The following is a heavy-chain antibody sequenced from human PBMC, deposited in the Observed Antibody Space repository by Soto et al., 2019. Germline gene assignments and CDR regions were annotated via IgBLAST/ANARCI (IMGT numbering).Heavy chain of an antibody. J-gene: IGHJ5*02. Sequence: QVQLLQSGAEVKEPGASVKVSCKASGYTFNNYAVSWVRQAPGQGLEWMGWYNPVIAYGQSAKKFQGRVSMPTDTSTNTAYMELKSLRSDDTAVYYCARNISDFDGWLDPWGQGTLVTVSS. CDR1: GYTFNNYA. CDR3: ARNISDFDGWLDP. CDR2: YNPVIAYG. D-gene: IGHD5-12*01. V-gene: IGHV1-18*04.